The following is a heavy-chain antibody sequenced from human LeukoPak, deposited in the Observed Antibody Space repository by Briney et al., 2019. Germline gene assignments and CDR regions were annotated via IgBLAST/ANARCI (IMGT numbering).Heavy chain of an antibody. Sequence: GGSLRLSCAASGFTFSSYAMSWVRQAPGKGLEWVSATSGSGGSIYYADSVKGRFTISRDNSKNTLYLQMNSLRAEDTAVYYCAKEAGDGYNYFYYYYGMDVWGQGTTVTVSS. J-gene: IGHJ6*02. V-gene: IGHV3-23*01. CDR2: TSGSGGSI. CDR1: GFTFSSYA. D-gene: IGHD5-24*01. CDR3: AKEAGDGYNYFYYYYGMDV.